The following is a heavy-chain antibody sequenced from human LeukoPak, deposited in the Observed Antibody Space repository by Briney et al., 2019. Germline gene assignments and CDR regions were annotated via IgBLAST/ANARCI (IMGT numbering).Heavy chain of an antibody. CDR2: IIPIFGTA. CDR3: ARGRYYGSGSLGYFDY. J-gene: IGHJ4*02. Sequence: SVKVSCKASGGTFSSYAISWVRQAPGQGLEWMGGIIPIFGTANYAQKFQGRVTITADESTSTAYMELSSLRSEDTAVYYCARGRYYGSGSLGYFDYWGQGTLVTVSS. V-gene: IGHV1-69*13. CDR1: GGTFSSYA. D-gene: IGHD3-10*01.